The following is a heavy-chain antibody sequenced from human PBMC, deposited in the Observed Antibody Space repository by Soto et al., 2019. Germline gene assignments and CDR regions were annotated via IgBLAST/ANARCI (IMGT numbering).Heavy chain of an antibody. V-gene: IGHV3-7*01. Sequence: GGSLRLSCAASGFTFGSYWMSWVRQAPGKGLEWVANIKQDGSEKYYVDSVKGRFTISRDNAKNSLYLQMNSLRAEDTAVYYCARDHLPTYYDFWSGSPGYWGQGTLVTVSS. CDR1: GFTFGSYW. J-gene: IGHJ4*02. D-gene: IGHD3-3*01. CDR2: IKQDGSEK. CDR3: ARDHLPTYYDFWSGSPGY.